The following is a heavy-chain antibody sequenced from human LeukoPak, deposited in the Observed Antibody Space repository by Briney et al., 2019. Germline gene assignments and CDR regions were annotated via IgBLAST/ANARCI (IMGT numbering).Heavy chain of an antibody. D-gene: IGHD2-8*01. V-gene: IGHV3-7*01. J-gene: IGHJ4*02. CDR1: GFTFSSYS. Sequence: GGSLRLSCAASGFTFSSYSMSWVRQAPGKGLEWVANIKEDGSETNYVDSMKGRFTISRDNAKNSLYLQMNSLRAEDTAVYYYARESAEEEYCSNGVCYRTDYFDYWGQGILVTVS. CDR2: IKEDGSET. CDR3: ARESAEEEYCSNGVCYRTDYFDY.